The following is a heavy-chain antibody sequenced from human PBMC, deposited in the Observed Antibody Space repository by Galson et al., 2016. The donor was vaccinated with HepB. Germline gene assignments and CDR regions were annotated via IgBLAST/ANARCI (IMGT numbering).Heavy chain of an antibody. Sequence: CAISGDSVSSNSATWNWIRQSPSRGLEWLGRTYYRSIGGSKWYHDYAVSVNSRLTINPDTSSNHFSPLLNSVTPEDTAVYYCARVPESGWPYFAYWGQGILVTVSS. CDR2: TYYRSIGGSKWYH. D-gene: IGHD6-19*01. CDR3: ARVPESGWPYFAY. J-gene: IGHJ4*02. V-gene: IGHV6-1*01. CDR1: GDSVSSNSAT.